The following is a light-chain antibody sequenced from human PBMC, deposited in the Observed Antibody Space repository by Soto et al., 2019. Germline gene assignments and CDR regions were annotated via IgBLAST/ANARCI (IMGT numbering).Light chain of an antibody. J-gene: IGLJ2*01. Sequence: QSALTQPPSVSGSPGQSVTISCTETSSDVGSYNRVSWYQQPPGTAPKLMIYEVSNRPSGVPDRFSGSKSGNTASLTISGLQAEDEADYYCSSYTSSSTFVVFGGGTKVTVL. CDR3: SSYTSSSTFVV. V-gene: IGLV2-18*02. CDR1: SSDVGSYNR. CDR2: EVS.